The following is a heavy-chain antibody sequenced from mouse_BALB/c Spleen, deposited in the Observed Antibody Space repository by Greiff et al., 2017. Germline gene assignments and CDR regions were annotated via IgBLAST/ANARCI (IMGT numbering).Heavy chain of an antibody. J-gene: IGHJ2*01. V-gene: IGHV1S126*01. CDR3: ARSGYDYDFDY. D-gene: IGHD2-4*01. CDR2: IDPSDSET. CDR1: GYSFTSYW. Sequence: QVQLQQSGPQLVRPGASVKISCKASGYSFTSYWMHWVKQRPGQGLEWIGMIDPSDSETRLNQKFKDKATLTVDKSSSTAYMQLSSPTSEDSAVYYCARSGYDYDFDYWGQGTTLTVSS.